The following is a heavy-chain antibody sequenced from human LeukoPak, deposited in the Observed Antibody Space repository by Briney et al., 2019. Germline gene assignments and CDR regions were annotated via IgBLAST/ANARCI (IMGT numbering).Heavy chain of an antibody. CDR1: GFTFTSYT. J-gene: IGHJ5*02. V-gene: IGHV3-21*01. Sequence: GGSLRLSCAASGFTFTSYTMNWVRQAPGKGLEWVSSISSSSSYIYYADSVKGRFTISRDNAKNSLYLQMNSLRPEDTAVYYCARDFYYYDSSGYYEGWFDPWGQGTLVTVSS. CDR2: ISSSSSYI. CDR3: ARDFYYYDSSGYYEGWFDP. D-gene: IGHD3-22*01.